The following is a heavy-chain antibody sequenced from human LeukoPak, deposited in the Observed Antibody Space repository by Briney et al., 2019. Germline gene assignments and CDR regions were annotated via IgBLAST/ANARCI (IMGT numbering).Heavy chain of an antibody. D-gene: IGHD3-3*01. J-gene: IGHJ3*02. CDR2: VYYSGST. Sequence: PSETLSLTCTVSGGSISSYYWSWIRQPPGKGLEWIGSVYYSGSTYYNPSLKSRVTISLDTSKNQFSLKLSSVTAADTAVYYCARWGRIAIFGVVIPHAVDIWGQGTMVTVSS. CDR3: ARWGRIAIFGVVIPHAVDI. CDR1: GGSISSYY. V-gene: IGHV4-39*07.